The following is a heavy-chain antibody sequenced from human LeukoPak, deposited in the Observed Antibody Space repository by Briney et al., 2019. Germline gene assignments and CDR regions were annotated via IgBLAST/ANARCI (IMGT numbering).Heavy chain of an antibody. V-gene: IGHV1-69*13. CDR2: IIPIFGTA. CDR1: GGTFSSYA. D-gene: IGHD3-22*01. CDR3: ARNRYDNSAYYQCFFDY. J-gene: IGHJ4*02. Sequence: ASVKVSCKASGGTFSSYAISWVRQAPGQGLEWMGGIIPIFGTANYAQKFQGRVTITADESTSTAYMELRSLRSDDTAVYYCARNRYDNSAYYQCFFDYWGQGTLVTVSS.